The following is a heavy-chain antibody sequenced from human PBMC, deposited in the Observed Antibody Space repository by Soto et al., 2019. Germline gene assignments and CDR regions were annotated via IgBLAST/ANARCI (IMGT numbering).Heavy chain of an antibody. CDR3: ARGTEQWLPRFDP. Sequence: SETLSLTCTVSGGSISSYYWSWIRQPPGKGLEWIGYIYYSGSTNYNPSLKSRVTISVDTSKNQFSLKLSSVTAADTAVYYCARGTEQWLPRFDPWGQGTLVTVSS. D-gene: IGHD6-19*01. J-gene: IGHJ5*02. CDR2: IYYSGST. V-gene: IGHV4-59*01. CDR1: GGSISSYY.